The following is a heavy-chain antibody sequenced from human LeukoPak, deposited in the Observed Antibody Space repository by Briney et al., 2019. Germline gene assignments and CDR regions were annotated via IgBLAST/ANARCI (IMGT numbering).Heavy chain of an antibody. D-gene: IGHD6-19*01. CDR3: AKVTAIAVAGTKAFDI. Sequence: PGGSLRLSCAASGFTFSSYAMHWVRQAPGKGLEYVSAISSNGGSTYYANSVKGRFTISRDNSKNTLYLQMGSLRAEDMAVYYCAKVTAIAVAGTKAFDIWGQGTMVTVSS. V-gene: IGHV3-64*01. CDR1: GFTFSSYA. J-gene: IGHJ3*02. CDR2: ISSNGGST.